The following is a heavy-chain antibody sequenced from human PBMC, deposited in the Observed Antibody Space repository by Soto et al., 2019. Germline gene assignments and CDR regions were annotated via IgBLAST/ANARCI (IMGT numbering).Heavy chain of an antibody. CDR1: GLNFEKCS. D-gene: IGHD1-1*01. Sequence: PGGSLRISCAASGLNFEKCSMNWVRQPPGKGPEWLASISPSSTYIRYADSVKGRFTISRDNARNSLSLQMTSLRAEDTATYYCCGTIGGPFLSYGMDVWGHGTTVTVSS. V-gene: IGHV3-21*04. CDR2: ISPSSTYI. CDR3: CGTIGGPFLSYGMDV. J-gene: IGHJ6*02.